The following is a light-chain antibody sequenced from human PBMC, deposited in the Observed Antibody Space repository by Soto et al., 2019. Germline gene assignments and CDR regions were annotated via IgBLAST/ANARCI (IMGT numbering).Light chain of an antibody. CDR1: QTISSSY. J-gene: IGKJ1*01. CDR2: GAS. Sequence: EIVLTQSQGTLALSPVESXTLXATSSQTISSSYLAWYQQKPGQAPRLLIYGASSRATGIPDRFSGSGSGTDFTLTISRLEPEDFAMYYCQQYGSSPPTFGQGTKVDI. CDR3: QQYGSSPPT. V-gene: IGKV3-20*01.